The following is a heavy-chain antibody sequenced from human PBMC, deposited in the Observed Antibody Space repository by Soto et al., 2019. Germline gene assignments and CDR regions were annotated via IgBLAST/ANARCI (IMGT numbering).Heavy chain of an antibody. CDR2: ISGSGGST. J-gene: IGHJ4*02. Sequence: GGSLRLSCAASGFTVSSYAMSWVRQAPGKGLEWVSAISGSGGSTYYADSVKGRFTISRDNSKNTLYLQMNSLRAEDTAVYYFAKDQKGGRITIFGVVPPAHWGQGTLVTVSS. D-gene: IGHD3-3*01. CDR3: AKDQKGGRITIFGVVPPAH. V-gene: IGHV3-23*01. CDR1: GFTVSSYA.